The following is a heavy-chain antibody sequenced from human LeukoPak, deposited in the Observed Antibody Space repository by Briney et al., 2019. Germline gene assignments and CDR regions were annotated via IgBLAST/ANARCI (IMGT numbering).Heavy chain of an antibody. Sequence: AGGSLRLSCAASGFTFNSYWMSWVRQAPGKGLEWVANIKPDGSEEYYVDSVKDRFTISRDNAKNSLYLQMNSLRAEDTAVYYCARDLYSSSSGYWGQGTLVTVSS. D-gene: IGHD6-13*01. J-gene: IGHJ4*02. CDR1: GFTFNSYW. CDR3: ARDLYSSSSGY. V-gene: IGHV3-7*01. CDR2: IKPDGSEE.